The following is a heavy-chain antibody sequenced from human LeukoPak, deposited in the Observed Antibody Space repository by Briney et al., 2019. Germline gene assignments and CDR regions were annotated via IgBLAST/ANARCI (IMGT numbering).Heavy chain of an antibody. D-gene: IGHD3-10*01. Sequence: GGSLRLSCAASGFTFSSYAMNWVRQAPGKGLEWVSSISSSSSNIYYADSVKGRFTISRDNAKNSLYLQMNSLRAEDTAVYYCARDKWSHYYGSGRGWGTNWFDPWGQGTLVTVSS. V-gene: IGHV3-21*01. CDR3: ARDKWSHYYGSGRGWGTNWFDP. CDR1: GFTFSSYA. CDR2: ISSSSSNI. J-gene: IGHJ5*02.